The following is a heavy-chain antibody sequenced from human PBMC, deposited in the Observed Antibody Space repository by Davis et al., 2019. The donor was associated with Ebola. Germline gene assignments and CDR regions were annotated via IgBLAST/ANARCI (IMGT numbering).Heavy chain of an antibody. V-gene: IGHV3-30*04. Sequence: PGGSLRLSCAAPGLTFSSYAMHWVRQAPGKGLEWVAFMSFDGSNKYYADSVKGRFTISSDNTKNTLYLQMNSLRAEDTAVYYCARDGVEMGTTPFDYWGQGTLVTVSS. J-gene: IGHJ4*02. CDR1: GLTFSSYA. D-gene: IGHD5-24*01. CDR3: ARDGVEMGTTPFDY. CDR2: MSFDGSNK.